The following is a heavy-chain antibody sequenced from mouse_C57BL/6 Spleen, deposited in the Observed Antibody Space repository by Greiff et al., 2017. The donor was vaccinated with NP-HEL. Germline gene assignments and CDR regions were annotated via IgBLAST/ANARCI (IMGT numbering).Heavy chain of an antibody. CDR3: TSNYGGFAY. J-gene: IGHJ3*01. CDR1: GFNIKDDY. V-gene: IGHV14-4*01. CDR2: IDPENGYT. Sequence: EVQLQQSGAELVRPGASVKLSCTASGFNIKDDYMHWVKQRPEQGLEWIGWIDPENGYTEYASKFQGKATITADTSSNTAYLQLSSLTSEDTAVYYCTSNYGGFAYWGQGTLVTVSA. D-gene: IGHD2-5*01.